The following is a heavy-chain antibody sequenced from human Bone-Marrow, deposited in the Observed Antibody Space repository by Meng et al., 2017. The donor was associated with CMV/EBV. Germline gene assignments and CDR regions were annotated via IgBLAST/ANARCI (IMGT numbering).Heavy chain of an antibody. CDR2: ISSSSSYI. J-gene: IGHJ4*02. V-gene: IGHV3-21*01. CDR3: ASKANRYCSSTSCQGNY. Sequence: TVGSNSMNWVRQAPGKGLEWVSSISSSSSYIYYADSVKGRFTISRDKAKNSLYLQMNSLRAEDTAVYYCASKANRYCSSTSCQGNYWGQGTLVTVSS. CDR1: TVGSNS. D-gene: IGHD2-2*01.